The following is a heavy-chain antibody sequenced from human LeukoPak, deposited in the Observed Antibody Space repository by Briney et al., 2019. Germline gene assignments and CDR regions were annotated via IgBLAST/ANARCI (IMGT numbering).Heavy chain of an antibody. Sequence: SETLSLTCTVSGGSVSSASYYWTWIRQPPGKGLEWIGYIYASGNTNYNPSLKSRVTISVDTSKNQFSLNLSSVTAADTAIYYCARDTGYLGSNYGMDVWGQGTTITVSS. D-gene: IGHD3-22*01. V-gene: IGHV4-61*01. CDR1: GGSVSSASYY. CDR2: IYASGNT. CDR3: ARDTGYLGSNYGMDV. J-gene: IGHJ6*02.